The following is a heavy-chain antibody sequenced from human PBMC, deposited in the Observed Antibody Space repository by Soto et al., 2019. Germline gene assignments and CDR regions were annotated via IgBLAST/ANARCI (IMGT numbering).Heavy chain of an antibody. CDR1: GGTLSDHG. CDR3: ARGVYGSGNYYTGPSAFYI. D-gene: IGHD3-10*01. V-gene: IGHV1-69*06. CDR2: TIPVFNTA. Sequence: QVQLEQSGAEVKKPGSSVKGSCKASGGTLSDHGVAWLRQAPGQGLEWMGGTIPVFNTAKYAQKFQGRVTVTADKFTNIAYMELSSMRSEDTAFYFCARGVYGSGNYYTGPSAFYIWGKGTMVIVSS. J-gene: IGHJ3*02.